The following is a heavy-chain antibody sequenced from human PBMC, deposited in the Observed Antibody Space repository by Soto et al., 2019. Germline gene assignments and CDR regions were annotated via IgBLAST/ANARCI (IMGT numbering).Heavy chain of an antibody. Sequence: QVQLVESGGGVVQPGRSLRLSCAASGFTFSSYGMHWVRQAPGKGLEWVAVISYDGSNKYYADSVKGRFTISRDNSKNTLYLQMNSLRAEDTAVYYCAKDILSPYDILTGYLSRGGYYMDVWGKGTTVTVSS. D-gene: IGHD3-9*01. CDR3: AKDILSPYDILTGYLSRGGYYMDV. J-gene: IGHJ6*03. CDR2: ISYDGSNK. CDR1: GFTFSSYG. V-gene: IGHV3-30*18.